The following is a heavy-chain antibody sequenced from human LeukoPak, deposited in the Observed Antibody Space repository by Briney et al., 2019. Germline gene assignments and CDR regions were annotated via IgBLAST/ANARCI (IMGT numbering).Heavy chain of an antibody. CDR2: ISDIGSI. J-gene: IGHJ6*02. D-gene: IGHD2-2*01. Sequence: SETLSLTCTVSGGSISSYYWSWIRQPPGKGLEWIAYISDIGSINYNPSLKSRVTISLDTSKNQFSLKLSSVTAADTAVYYCARGLLRYCSSTSCARGKGMDVWGQGTTVTVSS. CDR1: GGSISSYY. V-gene: IGHV4-59*12. CDR3: ARGLLRYCSSTSCARGKGMDV.